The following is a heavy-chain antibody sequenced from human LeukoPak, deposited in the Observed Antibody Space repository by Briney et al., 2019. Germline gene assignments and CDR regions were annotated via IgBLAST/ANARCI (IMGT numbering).Heavy chain of an antibody. CDR3: TRDALYGDPCYYYMDD. D-gene: IGHD4-17*01. CDR2: INQDGSDI. J-gene: IGHJ6*03. CDR1: GFTFNGFW. Sequence: PGGSLRLSCAASGFTFNGFWMSWVRQAPGKGLEWVANINQDGSDIYYLGSVRGRFTISRDNAMNSLYLQMNSLRAEDTAVYYCTRDALYGDPCYYYMDDWGKGTTVTVSS. V-gene: IGHV3-7*01.